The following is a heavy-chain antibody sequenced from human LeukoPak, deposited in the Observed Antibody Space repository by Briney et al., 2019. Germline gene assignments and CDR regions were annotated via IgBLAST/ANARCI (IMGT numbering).Heavy chain of an antibody. V-gene: IGHV3-33*06. Sequence: GGSLRLSCAASGFTFSSYGMHWVRQAPGKGLEWVAVIWYDGSNKYYADSVKGRFTISRDNSKNTLYLQMNSLRAEDTAVYYCAKGEAWYYDSSGGHHFDYWGQGTLVTVSS. CDR1: GFTFSSYG. CDR3: AKGEAWYYDSSGGHHFDY. D-gene: IGHD3-22*01. J-gene: IGHJ4*02. CDR2: IWYDGSNK.